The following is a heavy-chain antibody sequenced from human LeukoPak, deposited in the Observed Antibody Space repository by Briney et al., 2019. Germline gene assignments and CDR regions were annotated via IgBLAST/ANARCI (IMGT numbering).Heavy chain of an antibody. D-gene: IGHD5-12*01. CDR3: ARGLRGYSGYSRDGYYFDY. Sequence: SETLSLTCAVYGGSFSGYYWSWIRQSPGKGLEWIGEINHSGSTNYNPSLKSRVTISVDTSKNQFSLKLSSVTAADTAVYYCARGLRGYSGYSRDGYYFDYWGQGTLVTVSS. CDR1: GGSFSGYY. V-gene: IGHV4-34*01. J-gene: IGHJ4*02. CDR2: INHSGST.